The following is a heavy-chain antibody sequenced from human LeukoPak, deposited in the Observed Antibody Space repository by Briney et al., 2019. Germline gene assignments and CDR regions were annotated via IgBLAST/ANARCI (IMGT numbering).Heavy chain of an antibody. Sequence: PSETLSLTCTVSGASVTSYYWSWIRQPPGKGLEWLGYISYSGTSNYNPSLKGRATISVDTSKTQFSLKLTSVTATNPAIYYCAREPLAAAAPDYWGEGPMVT. J-gene: IGHJ4*02. CDR2: ISYSGTS. CDR3: AREPLAAAAPDY. CDR1: GASVTSYY. V-gene: IGHV4-59*02. D-gene: IGHD6-13*01.